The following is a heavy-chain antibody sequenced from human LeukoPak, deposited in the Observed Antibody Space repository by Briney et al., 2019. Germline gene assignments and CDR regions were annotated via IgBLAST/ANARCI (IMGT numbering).Heavy chain of an antibody. CDR2: VNPSGGST. CDR1: GYTFTSYY. CDR3: ASGSNYYYDSSADYPRY. Sequence: ASVKVSCKASGYTFTSYYMHWVRQAPGQGLEWMGIVNPSGGSTSYAQKFQGRVTMTRDTSTSTVYMELSSLRSEDTAVYYCASGSNYYYDSSADYPRYWGQGTLVTVSS. D-gene: IGHD3-22*01. J-gene: IGHJ4*02. V-gene: IGHV1-46*01.